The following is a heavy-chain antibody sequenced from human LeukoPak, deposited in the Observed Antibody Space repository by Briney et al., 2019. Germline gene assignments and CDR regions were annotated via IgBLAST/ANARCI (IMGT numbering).Heavy chain of an antibody. Sequence: SETLSLTCTVSGGSISSYYWSWIRQPPGRGLEWIGYIYYSGSTNYNPSLKSRVTISVDTSKNQFSLKLSSVTAADTAVYYCARGGDNDEFDYWGQGTLVTVSS. CDR2: IYYSGST. CDR1: GGSISSYY. D-gene: IGHD5-24*01. V-gene: IGHV4-59*12. CDR3: ARGGDNDEFDY. J-gene: IGHJ4*02.